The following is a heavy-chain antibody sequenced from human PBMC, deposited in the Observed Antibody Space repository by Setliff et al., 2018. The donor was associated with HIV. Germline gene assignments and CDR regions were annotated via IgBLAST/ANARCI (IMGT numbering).Heavy chain of an antibody. CDR3: ARELYREWDY. Sequence: PGGSLRLSCVASGFTFINYAMSWVRQAPGKGLEWVSAIVGGASSTVYADSVKGRFTISRDNSRNTLFLQANSLRVEDTAVYYCARELYREWDYWGQGTLVTVSS. J-gene: IGHJ4*02. D-gene: IGHD3-16*02. CDR1: GFTFINYA. V-gene: IGHV3-23*01. CDR2: IVGGASST.